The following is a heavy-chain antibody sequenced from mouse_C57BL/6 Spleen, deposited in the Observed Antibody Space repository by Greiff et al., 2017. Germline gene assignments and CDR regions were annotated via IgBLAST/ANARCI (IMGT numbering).Heavy chain of an antibody. CDR3: ARSRDGYYGGFAY. CDR2: IDPSDSYT. D-gene: IGHD2-3*01. V-gene: IGHV1-69*01. Sequence: VQLQQPGAELVMPGASVKLSCKASGYTFTSYWMHWVKQRPGQGLEWIGEIDPSDSYTNYNQKFKGKSTLTVDKSSSTAYMQLSSLTSEDSAVYYCARSRDGYYGGFAYWGQGTLVTVSA. J-gene: IGHJ3*01. CDR1: GYTFTSYW.